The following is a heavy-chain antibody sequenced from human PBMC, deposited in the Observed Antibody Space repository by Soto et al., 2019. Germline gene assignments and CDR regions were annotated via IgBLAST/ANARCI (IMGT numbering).Heavy chain of an antibody. D-gene: IGHD3-3*01. V-gene: IGHV1-8*01. CDR2: MNPNSGNT. CDR3: ARGGYWVLRFLEWLSDP. Sequence: ASVKVSCKASGYTFTSYDINWVRQATGQGLEWMGWMNPNSGNTGYAQKFQGRVTMTRNTSISTAYMELSSLRSEDTAVYYCARGGYWVLRFLEWLSDPWGQGTLVTVSS. J-gene: IGHJ5*02. CDR1: GYTFTSYD.